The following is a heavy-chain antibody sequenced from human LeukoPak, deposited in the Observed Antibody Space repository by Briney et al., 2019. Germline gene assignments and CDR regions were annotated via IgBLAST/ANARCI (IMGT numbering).Heavy chain of an antibody. J-gene: IGHJ4*02. CDR2: VYYTGGT. V-gene: IGHV4-30-4*01. D-gene: IGHD6-13*01. Sequence: PSQTLSLTCSVSGGSISCGDYYWTSIRQPPGKGLEWIGYVYYTGGTDYNPSLRSRVTISVDTSKNQFSLKLTSVTAADTAVYYCARGNGEQQLTGDYWGQGTLVTVSS. CDR3: ARGNGEQQLTGDY. CDR1: GGSISCGDYY.